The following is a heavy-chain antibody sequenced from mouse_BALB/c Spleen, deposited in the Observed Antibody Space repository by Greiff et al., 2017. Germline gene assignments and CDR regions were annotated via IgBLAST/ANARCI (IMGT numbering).Heavy chain of an antibody. J-gene: IGHJ3*01. D-gene: IGHD1-2*01. Sequence: QVQLQQPGAELVKPGASVKLSCKASGYTFTSYWMHWVKQRPGQGLEWIGEINPSNGRTNYNEKFKSKATLTVDKSSSTAYMQLSSLTSEDSAVYYCARRDYYGSWFAYWGQGTLVTVSA. CDR3: ARRDYYGSWFAY. CDR1: GYTFTSYW. CDR2: INPSNGRT. V-gene: IGHV1S81*02.